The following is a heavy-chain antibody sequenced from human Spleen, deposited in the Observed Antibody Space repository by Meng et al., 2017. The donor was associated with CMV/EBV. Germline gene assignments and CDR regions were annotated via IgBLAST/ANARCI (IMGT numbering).Heavy chain of an antibody. V-gene: IGHV3-9*01. J-gene: IGHJ5*02. D-gene: IGHD5/OR15-5a*01. CDR2: ITWNSGSI. CDR1: GFTFDDYA. Sequence: GGSLRLSCAASGFTFDDYAMHWVRQAPGKGLEWVSGITWNSGSIGYADSVKGRFTISRDNAKNSLYLQMNSLRVEDTALYYCAKGVVSTIEPWFDPWGQGTLVTVSS. CDR3: AKGVVSTIEPWFDP.